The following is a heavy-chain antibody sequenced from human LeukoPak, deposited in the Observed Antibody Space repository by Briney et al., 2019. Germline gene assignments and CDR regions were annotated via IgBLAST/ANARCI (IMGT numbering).Heavy chain of an antibody. Sequence: GGSLRLSCSASGFTFSSYAMHWVRQAPGKGLEYVSAISSNGGSTYYADSVKGRFTISRDNSKNTLYLQMSSLRAEDTAVYYCVKSQGFRTFHSTNFDYWGQGTLVTVSP. CDR2: ISSNGGST. D-gene: IGHD2-2*01. J-gene: IGHJ4*02. CDR1: GFTFSSYA. CDR3: VKSQGFRTFHSTNFDY. V-gene: IGHV3-64D*06.